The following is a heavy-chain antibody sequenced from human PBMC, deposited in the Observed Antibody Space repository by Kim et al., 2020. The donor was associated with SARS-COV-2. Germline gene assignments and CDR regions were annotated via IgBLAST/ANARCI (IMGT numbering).Heavy chain of an antibody. D-gene: IGHD6-13*01. V-gene: IGHV3-23*01. Sequence: GGSLRLSCAASGFTFSSYAMSWVRQAPGKGLEWVSAISGSGGSTYYADSVKGRFTISRDNSKNTLYLQMNSLRAEDTAVYYCAKDHSSSWYHYWYFDLWGRGTLVTVSS. CDR3: AKDHSSSWYHYWYFDL. J-gene: IGHJ2*01. CDR1: GFTFSSYA. CDR2: ISGSGGST.